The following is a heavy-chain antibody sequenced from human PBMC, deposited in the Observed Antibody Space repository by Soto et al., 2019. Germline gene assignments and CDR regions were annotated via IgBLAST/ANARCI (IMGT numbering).Heavy chain of an antibody. CDR1: GFTFGDYA. CDR2: IRSKAYGGTT. D-gene: IGHD1-1*01. Sequence: PGGSLRLSCTASGFTFGDYAMSWFRQAPGKGLEWVGFIRSKAYGGTTEYAASVKGRFTISRDDSKSKVYLQMNSLKTEDTAVYYCTTDSYYTGILVRFDYWGLGTLVTVSS. J-gene: IGHJ4*01. CDR3: TTDSYYTGILVRFDY. V-gene: IGHV3-49*03.